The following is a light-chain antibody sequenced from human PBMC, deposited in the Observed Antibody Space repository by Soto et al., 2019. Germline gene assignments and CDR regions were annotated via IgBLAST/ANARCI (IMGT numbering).Light chain of an antibody. CDR3: LQDYTYPRT. CDR1: HGIRHD. J-gene: IGKJ4*01. Sequence: AIEMTQSPSSLSLSVLYIFTITCLASHGIRHDLGWYQQKPGKAPELLIYAASILQSGVPSRFSGSGSGTDFTITITSLQPEDFAIYYCLQDYTYPRTFGGGTKVDIK. V-gene: IGKV1-6*01. CDR2: AAS.